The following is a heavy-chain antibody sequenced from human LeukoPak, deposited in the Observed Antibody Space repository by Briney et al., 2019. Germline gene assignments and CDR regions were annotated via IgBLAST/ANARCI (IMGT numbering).Heavy chain of an antibody. CDR2: INHSGRT. V-gene: IGHV4-34*01. CDR1: GGSFSGYY. CDR3: ARDVVVVPAAIHYGMDV. Sequence: SETLSLTCAVYGGSFSGYYWTWIRQPPGKGLEWIGEINHSGRTYYNPSLKSRVTISVDTSKNQFSLNLSSVTAADTAVYYCARDVVVVPAAIHYGMDVWGQGTTVTVSS. J-gene: IGHJ6*02. D-gene: IGHD2-2*01.